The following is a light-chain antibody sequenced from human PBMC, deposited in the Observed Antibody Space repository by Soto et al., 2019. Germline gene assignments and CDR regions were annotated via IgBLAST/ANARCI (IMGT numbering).Light chain of an antibody. Sequence: DIQMTQSPTSLSASVGDRVTITCQASQGIRNFVAWYQQKPGKAQKLLIYAASTLQSGVPSRFSGSGSGTDFTLTINSLEPEDVATYSCQEYSSVPVFGPGTKVEIK. J-gene: IGKJ3*01. V-gene: IGKV1-27*01. CDR3: QEYSSVPV. CDR2: AAS. CDR1: QGIRNF.